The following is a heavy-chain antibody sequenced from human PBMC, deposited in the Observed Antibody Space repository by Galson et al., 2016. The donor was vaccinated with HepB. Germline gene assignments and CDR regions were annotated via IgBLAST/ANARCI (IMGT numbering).Heavy chain of an antibody. D-gene: IGHD5-24*01. CDR2: IGASGGTI. V-gene: IGHV3-48*02. J-gene: IGHJ4*02. CDR1: GFTFSNYN. Sequence: SLRLSCAASGFTFSNYNMNWFRQAPGKGLEWVSFIGASGGTIYYADSVKGRFTISRDNSGDSLYLQMNSLRDADTAVYYCARLGSSVEGRADYWGQGTLVTVSS. CDR3: ARLGSSVEGRADY.